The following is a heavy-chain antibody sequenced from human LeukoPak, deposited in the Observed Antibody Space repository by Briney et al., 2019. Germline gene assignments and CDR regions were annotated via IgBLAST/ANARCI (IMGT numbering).Heavy chain of an antibody. J-gene: IGHJ6*03. V-gene: IGHV3-23*01. CDR1: GFTFSNSA. Sequence: GGSLRLSCAASGFTFSNSAMSWVRQAPGKGLEWVSAVSGSGDNTYYADSVKGRFTISRDNSKNTLYLHMSSLRAEDTAVYYCACTAYYYYYLDVWGKGTTVTVSS. CDR2: VSGSGDNT. CDR3: ACTAYYYYYLDV. D-gene: IGHD5-18*01.